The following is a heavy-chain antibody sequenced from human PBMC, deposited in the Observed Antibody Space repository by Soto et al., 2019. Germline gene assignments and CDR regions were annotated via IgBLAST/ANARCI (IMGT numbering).Heavy chain of an antibody. CDR3: ARTLVGAPPFDY. D-gene: IGHD1-26*01. CDR1: GGSISSGNYY. J-gene: IGHJ4*02. CDR2: IYYSGST. V-gene: IGHV4-30-4*01. Sequence: QVQLQESGPGLVKPSQTLSLTCTVSGGSISSGNYYWSWIRQPPGKGLEWIGYIYYSGSTYYNPSLNPRVTISADTSKNQFSLKLSSVTAADTAVYYCARTLVGAPPFDYWGQGTLVTVSS.